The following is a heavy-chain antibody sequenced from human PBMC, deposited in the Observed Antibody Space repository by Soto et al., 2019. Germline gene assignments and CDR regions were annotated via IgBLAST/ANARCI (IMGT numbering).Heavy chain of an antibody. Sequence: ASVKVSCKASGYTFTSYYMHLVRQAPGQGLEWMGIINPSGGSTSYAQKFQGRVTMTRDTSTSTVYMELSSLRSEDTAVYYCARELVAAAGTFGFDYWGQGTLVTVSS. V-gene: IGHV1-46*01. D-gene: IGHD6-13*01. CDR3: ARELVAAAGTFGFDY. CDR1: GYTFTSYY. J-gene: IGHJ4*02. CDR2: INPSGGST.